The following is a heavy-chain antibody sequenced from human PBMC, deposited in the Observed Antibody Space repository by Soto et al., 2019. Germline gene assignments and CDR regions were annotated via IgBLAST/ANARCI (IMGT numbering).Heavy chain of an antibody. CDR3: ARDPATVTKSIGVWFAP. V-gene: IGHV1-69*13. J-gene: IGHJ5*02. D-gene: IGHD4-4*01. CDR2: IKPISDTT. CDR1: GDTFGRFT. Sequence: ASVKVSCKASGDTFGRFTINWVRQAPGQGLEWMGGIKPISDTTTYAQRFQGRVTFTADASTSTVCMELSSLRSEDTAMYYCARDPATVTKSIGVWFAPWGQGTLVAVSS.